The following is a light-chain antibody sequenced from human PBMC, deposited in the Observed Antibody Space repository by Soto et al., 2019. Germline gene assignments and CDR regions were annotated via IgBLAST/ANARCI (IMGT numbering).Light chain of an antibody. V-gene: IGKV3-20*01. CDR2: GAS. J-gene: IGKJ5*01. CDR1: QSVSRR. Sequence: LSQSPGTLSLTPRCRATLSCRASQSVSRRLAWYQQRPGQAPRLLIYGASMRASGVPVRFSGSGSGTDFTLTITRLEPEDFAVYYCQQYTSPPTTFGQGTLLEVK. CDR3: QQYTSPPTT.